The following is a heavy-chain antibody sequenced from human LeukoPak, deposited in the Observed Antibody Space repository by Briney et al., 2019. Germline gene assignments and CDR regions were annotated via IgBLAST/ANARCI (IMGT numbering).Heavy chain of an antibody. J-gene: IGHJ5*02. V-gene: IGHV2-5*02. CDR1: GFSLTTRGVG. D-gene: IGHD1-26*01. CDR2: IYWDDDK. Sequence: ESGPTLFKPTQTLTLTFSFSGFSLTTRGVGVAWIRQPPAKALEWLALIYWDDDKAYSPSLKHRLTITKDTSKNQVVLTMTNMDPVDTATYFCALRPKSGANWFDPWGQGTLVTVSS. CDR3: ALRPKSGANWFDP.